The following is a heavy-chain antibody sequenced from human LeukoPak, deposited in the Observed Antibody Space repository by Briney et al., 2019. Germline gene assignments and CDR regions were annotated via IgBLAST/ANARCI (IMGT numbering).Heavy chain of an antibody. D-gene: IGHD2-21*02. Sequence: GGSLRLSCAASGFSFRSYSMNWVRQAPGKGLEWVSYISTSSSTIYYADSVKGRFTISRDNAKNSLDLQMNSLRAEDTAVYYCARVTARWYMDVWGKGTTVTVSS. CDR2: ISTSSSTI. J-gene: IGHJ6*03. CDR1: GFSFRSYS. V-gene: IGHV3-48*01. CDR3: ARVTARWYMDV.